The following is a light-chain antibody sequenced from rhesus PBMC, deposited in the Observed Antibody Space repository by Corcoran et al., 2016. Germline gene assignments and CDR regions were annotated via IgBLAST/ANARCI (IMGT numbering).Light chain of an antibody. CDR1: QDISSY. CDR3: QQRNSYPLT. Sequence: DIQLTQSPSSLSASVGDRVTITCRASQDISSYLAWYQQKSGTAPNLLIYHASILQSGVPSRFSGSGSGTDFTLTNSSLQPEDFATYYCQQRNSYPLTFGGGTKVEIK. V-gene: IGKV1-38*01. J-gene: IGKJ4*01. CDR2: HAS.